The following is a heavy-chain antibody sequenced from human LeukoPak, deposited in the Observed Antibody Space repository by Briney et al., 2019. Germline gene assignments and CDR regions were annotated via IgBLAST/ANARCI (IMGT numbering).Heavy chain of an antibody. CDR1: GGTFSSYA. Sequence: ASVNVSFKASGGTFSSYAISWVRQAPGQGLEWMGGIIPIFGTANYAQKFQGRVTITADESTSTAYMELSSLRSEDTAVYYCARVVVVVAATLKYGNGMDVWGQGTTVTVSS. D-gene: IGHD2-15*01. CDR2: IIPIFGTA. CDR3: ARVVVVVAATLKYGNGMDV. J-gene: IGHJ6*02. V-gene: IGHV1-69*13.